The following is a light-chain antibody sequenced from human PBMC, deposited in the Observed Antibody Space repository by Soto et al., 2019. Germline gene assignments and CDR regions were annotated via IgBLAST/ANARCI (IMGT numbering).Light chain of an antibody. J-gene: IGKJ2*01. Sequence: DIQLTQSPSFLSASVGDRVTITCRASQGISSYLAWYQQKPGKAPKLLIYAASTLQSGVPSRFSGSGSGTEFTLTISRLQPEDFATYYCQHLNSYPHTFGQGTKLEIK. CDR1: QGISSY. V-gene: IGKV1-9*01. CDR2: AAS. CDR3: QHLNSYPHT.